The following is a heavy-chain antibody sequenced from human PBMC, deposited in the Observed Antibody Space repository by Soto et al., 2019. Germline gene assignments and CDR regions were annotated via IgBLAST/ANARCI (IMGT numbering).Heavy chain of an antibody. D-gene: IGHD3-22*01. CDR1: ECKFRYYA. Sequence: GVPMRLWWTVAECKFRYYAVYWISQAPGEGLEWVAVISYDRTTKYDADSVKGRFTVSRDNSKNTLYLQMNSLRAEDTGVYYCAKETHSRGYGSYFDYWGQGTLVTVS. V-gene: IGHV3-30*04. CDR3: AKETHSRGYGSYFDY. J-gene: IGHJ4*02. CDR2: ISYDRTTK.